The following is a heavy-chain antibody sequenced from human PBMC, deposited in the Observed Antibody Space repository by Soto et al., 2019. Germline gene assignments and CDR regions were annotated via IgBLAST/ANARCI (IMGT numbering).Heavy chain of an antibody. CDR2: IWYDGSNK. D-gene: IGHD1-26*01. CDR3: AREFGARGYFDY. V-gene: IGHV3-33*01. CDR1: GFTFSSYG. Sequence: QVQLVESGGGVVQPGRSLRLSCAASGFTFSSYGMHWVRQAPGKGLEWVAVIWYDGSNKYYADSVKGRFTISRDNSKKTLYLQMNSLRAEDTAVYYCAREFGARGYFDYWGQGTLVTVSS. J-gene: IGHJ4*02.